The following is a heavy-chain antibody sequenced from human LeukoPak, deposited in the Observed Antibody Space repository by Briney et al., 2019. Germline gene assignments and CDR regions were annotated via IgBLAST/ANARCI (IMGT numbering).Heavy chain of an antibody. D-gene: IGHD2-8*01. CDR3: ARGTNPPYFDS. V-gene: IGHV1-18*01. J-gene: IGHJ4*02. CDR1: GYTFDPYG. CDR2: ISAENGNT. Sequence: GASVKVSCKASGYTFDPYGISWVRQAPGQGVEGMGWISAENGNTNYAQKVQGRVTMTTDTSTNTAYMELRSLRSDDTAVYYCARGTNPPYFDSWGQGTLVTVSS.